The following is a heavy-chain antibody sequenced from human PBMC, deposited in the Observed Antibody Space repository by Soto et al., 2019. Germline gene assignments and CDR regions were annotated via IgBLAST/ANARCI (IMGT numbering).Heavy chain of an antibody. Sequence: PSETLSLTCAVSDFSISSGHYWGWIRQPPGKGLEWIGSIYHSGTTYNNPSLKSRVTMVVDTSKNQFSLKLTSVTAAATALYYCARWRNECSYTSCYHFDFWGQGTLVTVSS. J-gene: IGHJ4*02. CDR3: ARWRNECSYTSCYHFDF. D-gene: IGHD2-2*01. CDR2: IYHSGTT. CDR1: DFSISSGHY. V-gene: IGHV4-38-2*01.